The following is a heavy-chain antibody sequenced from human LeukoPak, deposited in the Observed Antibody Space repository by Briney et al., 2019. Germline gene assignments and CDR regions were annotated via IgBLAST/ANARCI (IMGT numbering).Heavy chain of an antibody. CDR3: ARASDCGGDCYPGAFDI. V-gene: IGHV4-59*01. D-gene: IGHD2-21*02. CDR1: GGSISSYY. J-gene: IGHJ3*02. CDR2: IYYSGST. Sequence: SETLSLTCTVSGGSISSYYWSWIRQPPGKGLEWIGYIYYSGSTNYNPSLKSRVTISVDTSKNQFSLKLSSVTAADTAVYYCARASDCGGDCYPGAFDIWGQGTMVTVSS.